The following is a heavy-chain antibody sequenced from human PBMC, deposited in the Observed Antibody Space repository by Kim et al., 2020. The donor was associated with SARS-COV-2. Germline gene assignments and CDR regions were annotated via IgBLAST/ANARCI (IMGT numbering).Heavy chain of an antibody. CDR3: ARADKIAVAGTVWFDP. CDR2: ISAYNGNT. Sequence: ASVKVSCKASGYTFTSYGISWVRQAPGQGLEWMGWISAYNGNTNYAQKLQGRVTMTTDTSTSTAYMELRSLRSDDTAVYYCARADKIAVAGTVWFDPWGQGTLVTVSS. V-gene: IGHV1-18*01. CDR1: GYTFTSYG. D-gene: IGHD6-19*01. J-gene: IGHJ5*02.